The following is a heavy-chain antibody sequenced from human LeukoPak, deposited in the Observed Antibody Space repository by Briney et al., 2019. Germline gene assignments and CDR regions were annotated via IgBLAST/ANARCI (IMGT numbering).Heavy chain of an antibody. J-gene: IGHJ4*02. CDR3: VKEGEWLSLDY. CDR2: LPFDERNK. Sequence: GGSLRLSCSASGFSFSSYGMHWARQAPGKGLEWAAFLPFDERNKFYAESVKGRLTISRDTSKNTLFLQMNSLRVEDTAVYYCVKEGEWLSLDYWGQGTLVTVSS. D-gene: IGHD3-3*01. CDR1: GFSFSSYG. V-gene: IGHV3-30*02.